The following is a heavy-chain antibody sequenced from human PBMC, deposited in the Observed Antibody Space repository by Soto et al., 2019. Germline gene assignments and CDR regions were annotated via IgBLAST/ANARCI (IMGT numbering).Heavy chain of an antibody. Sequence: GGSLRLSCAASGFTFSNFWVHWVRQAPGKGLLWVSRASPDGSSTSYADSVKGRFTIFRDNAKNMLYMEMNSLRAEDTAVYYCASHGSGDYFWFDPWGQGTLVTVYS. J-gene: IGHJ5*02. D-gene: IGHD4-17*01. V-gene: IGHV3-74*01. CDR3: ASHGSGDYFWFDP. CDR1: GFTFSNFW. CDR2: ASPDGSST.